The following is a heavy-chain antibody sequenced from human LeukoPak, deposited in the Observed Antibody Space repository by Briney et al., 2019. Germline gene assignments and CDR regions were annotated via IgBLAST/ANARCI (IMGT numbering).Heavy chain of an antibody. CDR3: ARDRIGVLDY. V-gene: IGHV1-69*13. Sequence: GASVKVSCKASGGTFSSYAISWVRQAPGQGLEWMGGIIPIFGTANYALKLQGRVTITADESTSTAYMELSSLRSEDTAVYYCARDRIGVLDYWGQGTLVTVSS. CDR2: IIPIFGTA. CDR1: GGTFSSYA. D-gene: IGHD2-15*01. J-gene: IGHJ4*02.